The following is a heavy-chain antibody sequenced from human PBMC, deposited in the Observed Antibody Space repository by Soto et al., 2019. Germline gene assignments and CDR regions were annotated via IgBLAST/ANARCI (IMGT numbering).Heavy chain of an antibody. D-gene: IGHD3-10*01. CDR2: IIPNFDTP. Sequence: QVHLVQSGAEVKKPGSSVKVSCKTSGGSFNNYAVSWVRQAPGQGLEWRGGIIPNFDTPNYAQKFQDRFTIISDESTSTVYMELRSLISNDTAVYYCAVAMVREILIFKSSGMHVWGQGNTVIVSS. J-gene: IGHJ6*02. V-gene: IGHV1-69*01. CDR3: AVAMVREILIFKSSGMHV. CDR1: GGSFNNYA.